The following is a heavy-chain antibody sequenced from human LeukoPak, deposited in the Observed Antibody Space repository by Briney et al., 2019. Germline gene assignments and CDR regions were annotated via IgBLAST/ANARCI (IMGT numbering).Heavy chain of an antibody. CDR2: INHSGST. D-gene: IGHD1-26*01. CDR3: ARLGTAVSGSSPNWFDP. CDR1: GGSFSGYY. V-gene: IGHV4-34*01. Sequence: PSETLSLTCAVYGGSFSGYYWSWIRQPPGKGLEWIGVINHSGSTNYNPSLKSRVTISVDTSKNQFSLKLSSVTAADTAVYYCARLGTAVSGSSPNWFDPWGQGTLVTVSS. J-gene: IGHJ5*02.